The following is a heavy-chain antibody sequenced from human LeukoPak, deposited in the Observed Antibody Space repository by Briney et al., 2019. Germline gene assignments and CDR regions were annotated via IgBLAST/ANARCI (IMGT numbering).Heavy chain of an antibody. CDR2: IIPIFGKG. D-gene: IGHD6-19*01. V-gene: IGHV1-69*05. CDR3: ARQRLPVAGTPRFDY. J-gene: IGHJ4*02. Sequence: SVKVSCKASGGTFSSYAISWVRQDPGQGIEGMGGIIPIFGKGNYAQKFQSRVTITTDESTSTAYMELSSLRSEDTAVYYCARQRLPVAGTPRFDYWGQGTLVTVSS. CDR1: GGTFSSYA.